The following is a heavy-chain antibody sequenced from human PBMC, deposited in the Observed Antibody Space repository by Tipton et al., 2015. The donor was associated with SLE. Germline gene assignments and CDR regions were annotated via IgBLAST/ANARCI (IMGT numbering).Heavy chain of an antibody. CDR1: GGSFSGYY. V-gene: IGHV4-34*01. D-gene: IGHD2-2*01. CDR3: ARAKDCSSTSCYYYYYMDV. J-gene: IGHJ6*03. CDR2: INHSGST. Sequence: TLSLTCAVYGGSFSGYYWSWIRQPPGKGLEWIGEINHSGSTNYNPSLKSRVTISVDTSKNQFSLKLSSVTAADTAVYYCARAKDCSSTSCYYYYYMDVWGKGPTVPVSS.